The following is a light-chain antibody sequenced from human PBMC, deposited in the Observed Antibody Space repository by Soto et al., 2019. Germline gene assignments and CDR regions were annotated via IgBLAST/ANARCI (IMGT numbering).Light chain of an antibody. V-gene: IGKV3-15*01. CDR2: GAS. CDR1: QSVSSN. CDR3: QQYNNWPQVT. J-gene: IGKJ4*01. Sequence: EIVMTQSPATLSVSPGERATLSRRASQSVSSNLAWYQQKPGQAPRLLIYGASTRATGIPARFSGSGSGTEFTLTISSLQSEDFAVYYCQQYNNWPQVTFGGGTKV.